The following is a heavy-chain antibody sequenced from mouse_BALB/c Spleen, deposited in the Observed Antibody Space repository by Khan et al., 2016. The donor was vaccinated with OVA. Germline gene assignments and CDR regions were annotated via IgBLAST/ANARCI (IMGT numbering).Heavy chain of an antibody. J-gene: IGHJ3*01. CDR2: VSTGGSYT. D-gene: IGHD1-1*01. CDR3: ARLAYYYDSEGFAY. CDR1: GFTFSTYG. Sequence: EVQRVESGGDLVKPGGSLKLSCAASGFTFSTYGMSWVRQTPDKRLEWVATVSTGGSYTYYPDSVKGRFTISRDNAKNTLYLQRSSLKSEDTAMFYCARLAYYYDSEGFAYWGQGTLVTVSA. V-gene: IGHV5-6*01.